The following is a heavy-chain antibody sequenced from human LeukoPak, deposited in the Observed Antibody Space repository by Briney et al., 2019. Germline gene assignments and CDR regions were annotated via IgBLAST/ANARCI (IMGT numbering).Heavy chain of an antibody. CDR1: GFTFSSYG. Sequence: GGSLRLSCAASGFTFSSYGMHWVRQAPGKGLEWVAFIRYDGSNKYYADSVKGRFTISRDNSKNTLYLQMNSLRAEDTDVYYCAKDLTGYSSSWCFDYWGQGTLVTVSS. J-gene: IGHJ4*02. CDR3: AKDLTGYSSSWCFDY. V-gene: IGHV3-30*02. D-gene: IGHD6-13*01. CDR2: IRYDGSNK.